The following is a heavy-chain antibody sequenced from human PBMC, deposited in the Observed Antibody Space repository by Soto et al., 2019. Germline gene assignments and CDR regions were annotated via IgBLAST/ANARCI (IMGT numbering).Heavy chain of an antibody. Sequence: SETLSLTCAISGGSISSGGYYWSWIRQPPGKGLEWIGYIYHSGSTYYTPSLKSRVTISLDRSKNQFSLNLSSVTAADTAVYYCARPMDGSAFSQDAFDRWGQGTMVTVSS. CDR1: GGSISSGGYY. CDR3: ARPMDGSAFSQDAFDR. J-gene: IGHJ3*02. V-gene: IGHV4-30-2*01. CDR2: IYHSGST. D-gene: IGHD2-2*03.